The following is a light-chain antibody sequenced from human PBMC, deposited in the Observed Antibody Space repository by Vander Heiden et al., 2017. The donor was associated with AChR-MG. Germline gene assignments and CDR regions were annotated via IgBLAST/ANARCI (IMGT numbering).Light chain of an antibody. J-gene: IGLJ2*01. CDR2: RNN. CDR3: AAWDNDLSAVV. V-gene: IGLV1-47*01. CDR1: VSNIGRNY. Sequence: QSVLTQPPSASGTPGQTVTISCFGSVSNIGRNYVYWYQQFPGMAPKFLIYRNNQRPSGVPDRFSASKSDTSASLAISGRRSEDEADYYCAAWDNDLSAVVFGGGTKVTVL.